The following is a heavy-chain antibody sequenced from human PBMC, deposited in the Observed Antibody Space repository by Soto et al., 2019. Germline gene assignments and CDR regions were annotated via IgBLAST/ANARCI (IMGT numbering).Heavy chain of an antibody. CDR2: ISAYNGNT. J-gene: IGHJ3*02. D-gene: IGHD6-13*01. V-gene: IGHV1-18*01. CDR3: ASRIAVAGHHAAFEI. Sequence: SVKVSCKAFGYTFTSYGISCLLQAPGQGLEWMGWISAYNGNTNYAQKLQGRVTMTTDTSTSTAYMELRSLRSDDTAVYYCASRIAVAGHHAAFEIWGKGTMVTGSS. CDR1: GYTFTSYG.